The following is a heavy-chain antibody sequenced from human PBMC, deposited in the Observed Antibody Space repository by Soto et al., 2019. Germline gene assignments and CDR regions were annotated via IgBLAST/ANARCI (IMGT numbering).Heavy chain of an antibody. V-gene: IGHV3-21*01. CDR3: ARDPSRTSKYNWFDP. CDR1: GFTFSSYS. D-gene: IGHD2-2*01. Sequence: GGSLRLSCAASGFTFSSYSMNWVRQAPGKGLEWVSSISSSSSYIYYADSVKGRFTISRDNAKNSLYLQMNSLRAEDTAVYYCARDPSRTSKYNWFDPWGQGTLVTVSS. J-gene: IGHJ5*02. CDR2: ISSSSSYI.